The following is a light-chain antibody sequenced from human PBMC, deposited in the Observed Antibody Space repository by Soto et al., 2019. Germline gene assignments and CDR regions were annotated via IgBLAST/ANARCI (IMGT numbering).Light chain of an antibody. CDR3: QQSYSTSIT. Sequence: DIQMTQSPSSLSASVGDRVTITCRASQSISSYLNWYQQKPGKAPKLLIYAASTLQSGVPSRFSGSGSGTDFTLTISSLQSEDFATYYCQQSYSTSITFGQGTRLDIK. CDR2: AAS. V-gene: IGKV1-39*01. J-gene: IGKJ5*01. CDR1: QSISSY.